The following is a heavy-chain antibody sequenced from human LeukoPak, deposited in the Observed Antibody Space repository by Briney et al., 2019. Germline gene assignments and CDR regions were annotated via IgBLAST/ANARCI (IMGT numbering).Heavy chain of an antibody. Sequence: PGGSLRLSCAASGFTFSSYAMSWVRQAPGKGLEWVSAISGSGGSTYYADSVKGRFTISRDNSKNTLYLQMNSLSAEDTAVYYCAKCPYGSGTHNWFDPWGQGTLVTVSS. D-gene: IGHD3-10*01. CDR2: ISGSGGST. CDR1: GFTFSSYA. V-gene: IGHV3-23*01. J-gene: IGHJ5*02. CDR3: AKCPYGSGTHNWFDP.